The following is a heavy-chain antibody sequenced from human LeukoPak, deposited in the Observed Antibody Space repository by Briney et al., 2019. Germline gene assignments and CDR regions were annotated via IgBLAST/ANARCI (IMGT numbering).Heavy chain of an antibody. D-gene: IGHD3-22*01. CDR3: ARGHYDSSAPEVAFDI. CDR2: IYYSGST. J-gene: IGHJ3*02. Sequence: SETLSLTCTVSGGSISSYYGSWIRQPPGKGLEWIGYIYYSGSTKYNPSLKSRVTISVDTSKNEFSLKLSSVTAADTAVYYCARGHYDSSAPEVAFDIWGQGTMVTVSS. V-gene: IGHV4-59*01. CDR1: GGSISSYY.